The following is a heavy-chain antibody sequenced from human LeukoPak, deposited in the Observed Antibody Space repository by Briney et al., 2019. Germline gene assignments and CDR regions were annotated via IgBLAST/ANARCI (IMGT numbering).Heavy chain of an antibody. Sequence: GASVKVSCKASSYTFTSYGISWVRQAPGQGLEWMGWISAYNGNTNYAQKLQGRVTMTTDTSTSTAYMELRSLRSDDTAVYYCARQHQKEIVVDLGWFDPWGQGTLVTVSS. D-gene: IGHD3-22*01. V-gene: IGHV1-18*01. CDR1: SYTFTSYG. J-gene: IGHJ5*02. CDR2: ISAYNGNT. CDR3: ARQHQKEIVVDLGWFDP.